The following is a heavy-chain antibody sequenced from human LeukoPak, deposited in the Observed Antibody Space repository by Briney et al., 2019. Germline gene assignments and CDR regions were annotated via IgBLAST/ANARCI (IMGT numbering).Heavy chain of an antibody. CDR3: TRSGYTISAYHSDF. D-gene: IGHD5-18*01. V-gene: IGHV4-4*07. Sequence: SETLSLTCDVSGVSIQSYWWSWVRKPAGKGLEWIGRIYTTGRTNYSPSFQSRVTMSIDVSSNQFSLTLRSVTAADTAVYYCTRSGYTISAYHSDFWGQGAPVTVSS. CDR2: IYTTGRT. CDR1: GVSIQSYW. J-gene: IGHJ4*02.